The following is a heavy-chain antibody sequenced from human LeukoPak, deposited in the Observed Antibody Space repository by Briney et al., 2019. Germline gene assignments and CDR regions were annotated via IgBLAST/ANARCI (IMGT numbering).Heavy chain of an antibody. J-gene: IGHJ3*02. Sequence: SGTLSLTCSVSGGSISSYHWSWLRQPPGKGLEWVGFIYYSGSTNYNPSLKRRVTISVDTSKNQFSLRLSSVTAADTAEYYCARALTDYYDSSGDAFDIWGQGTMVTVSS. CDR3: ARALTDYYDSSGDAFDI. CDR1: GGSISSYH. CDR2: IYYSGST. V-gene: IGHV4-59*01. D-gene: IGHD3-22*01.